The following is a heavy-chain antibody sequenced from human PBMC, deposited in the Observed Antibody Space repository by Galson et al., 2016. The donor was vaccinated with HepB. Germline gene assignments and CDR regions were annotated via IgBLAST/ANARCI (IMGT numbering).Heavy chain of an antibody. CDR2: VYYSGTA. V-gene: IGHV4-39*01. CDR1: SGSISSSRYY. CDR3: ASHCGGDCYNNLADAFDI. D-gene: IGHD2-21*01. Sequence: SETLSLTCTVSSGSISSSRYYWGWIRQPPGKGLEWIGSVYYSGTAYYDPSLKSRVSISVDTSKNQFSLRLSSVTARDTAVYFCASHCGGDCYNNLADAFDIWGRGTMVTVSS. J-gene: IGHJ3*02.